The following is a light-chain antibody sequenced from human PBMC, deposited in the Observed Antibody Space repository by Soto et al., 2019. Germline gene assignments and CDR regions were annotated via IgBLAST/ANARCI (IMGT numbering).Light chain of an antibody. J-gene: IGKJ2*01. CDR3: MQAAQFPPYT. CDR2: KIS. CDR1: QILVHIDGNTY. V-gene: IGKV2-24*01. Sequence: DIVMTQTPLSSPVTLGQPASISCRSSQILVHIDGNTYLSWLQQRPGQPPRLIIYKISNRFSGVPDRFRGSGAGTDFTLKISRVEAEDVGVYYCMQAAQFPPYTFGQGTKLEIK.